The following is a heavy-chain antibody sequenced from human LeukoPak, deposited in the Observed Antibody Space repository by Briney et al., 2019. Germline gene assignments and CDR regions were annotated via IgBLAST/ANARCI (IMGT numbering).Heavy chain of an antibody. V-gene: IGHV5-51*01. CDR2: IYPDDSDS. D-gene: IGHD3-10*01. CDR1: GYSFTTYW. CDR3: VRRRGSSGTINHFDP. J-gene: IGHJ5*02. Sequence: GESLKISCETSGYSFTTYWIGWVRQMPGTGLEWVGAIYPDDSDSRYSPSFQGQVVISADRSIRTAYLQWNGLKTSDTAMYYCVRRRGSSGTINHFDPWGQGTLVTVSS.